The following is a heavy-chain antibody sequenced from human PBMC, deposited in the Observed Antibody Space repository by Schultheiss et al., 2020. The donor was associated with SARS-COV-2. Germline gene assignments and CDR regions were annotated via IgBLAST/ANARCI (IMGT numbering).Heavy chain of an antibody. J-gene: IGHJ6*03. CDR1: GGSFSGYY. V-gene: IGHV4-34*01. CDR3: AAISNYYYYYLDI. CDR2: INHSGST. D-gene: IGHD3-9*01. Sequence: SQTLSLTCAVYGGSFSGYYWSWIRQPPGKGLEWIGEINHSGSTYYNPSLKSRVTISVDRSKNQFSLRLSSVTAADTAVYYCAAISNYYYYYLDIWGKGTTVTVSS.